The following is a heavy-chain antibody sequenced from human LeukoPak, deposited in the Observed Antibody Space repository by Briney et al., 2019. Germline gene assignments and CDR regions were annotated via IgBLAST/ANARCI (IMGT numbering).Heavy chain of an antibody. D-gene: IGHD3-22*01. CDR1: GGTFSSYA. CDR2: IIPIFGTA. J-gene: IGHJ5*02. V-gene: IGHV1-69*13. Sequence: ASVKVSCKASGGTFSSYAISWVRQAPGQGLEWMGGIIPIFGTANYAQKFQGRVTITADESTSTAYMELSSLRSEDTAVYYCARDGYYDSSGFSNWFDPWGQGTLVTVSS. CDR3: ARDGYYDSSGFSNWFDP.